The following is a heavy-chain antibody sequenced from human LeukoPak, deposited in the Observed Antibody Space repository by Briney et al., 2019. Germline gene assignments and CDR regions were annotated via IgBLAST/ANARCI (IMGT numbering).Heavy chain of an antibody. V-gene: IGHV4-39*01. CDR1: GGSISSSSYY. J-gene: IGHJ4*02. CDR3: ARKYYFDY. Sequence: PSETLSLTCIVSGGSISSSSYYWGWIRQPPGKGLEWIGSIYYSGSTYYNPSLKSRVTISVDTSKNQSSLKLSSVTAADTAVYYCARKYYFDYWGQGTLVTVSS. CDR2: IYYSGST.